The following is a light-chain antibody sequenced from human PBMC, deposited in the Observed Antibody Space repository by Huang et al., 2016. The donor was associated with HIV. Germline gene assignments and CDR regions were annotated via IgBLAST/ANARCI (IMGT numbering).Light chain of an antibody. J-gene: IGKJ4*01. CDR3: HQYNNWLLS. V-gene: IGKV3-15*01. Sequence: EIVMTQSPATLSVSPGQRVTLACRANRSVSTNLAWYQQRHGQAPRLRIYGSSTRAPVIPARFSGSWSGTDFSLTISSLQSEDFALYYCHQYNNWLLSFGGGTRV. CDR1: RSVSTN. CDR2: GSS.